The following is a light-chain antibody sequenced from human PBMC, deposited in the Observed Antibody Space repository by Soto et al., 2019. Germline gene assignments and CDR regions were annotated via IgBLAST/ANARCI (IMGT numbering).Light chain of an antibody. V-gene: IGLV1-44*01. Sequence: QSVLTQPPSASGTPGQRVTISCSVSSSNIGSNTVNWYQQVPGSAPKLPIYTNNQRPSGVPDRFSGSKSGTSASLAISGLQSEDETDYYCAAWDDSLNGPVFGGGTKLTVL. J-gene: IGLJ3*02. CDR1: SSNIGSNT. CDR2: TNN. CDR3: AAWDDSLNGPV.